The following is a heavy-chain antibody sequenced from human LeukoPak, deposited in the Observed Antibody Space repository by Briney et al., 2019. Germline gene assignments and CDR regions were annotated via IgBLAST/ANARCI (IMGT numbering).Heavy chain of an antibody. CDR3: AARSGRIQLVSDY. J-gene: IGHJ4*02. Sequence: GGSLRLSCAASGFTFSSYEMNWVRQAPGKELEWVSYISSSGSTIYYEDSVKGRFTISRDNAKNSLYLQMNSLRAEDTAVYYCAARSGRIQLVSDYWGQGTLVTVSS. CDR1: GFTFSSYE. V-gene: IGHV3-48*03. CDR2: ISSSGSTI. D-gene: IGHD5-18*01.